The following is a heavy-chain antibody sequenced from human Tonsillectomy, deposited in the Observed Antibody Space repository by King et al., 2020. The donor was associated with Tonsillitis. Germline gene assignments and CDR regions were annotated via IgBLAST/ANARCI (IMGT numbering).Heavy chain of an antibody. CDR3: ARGASYFDY. CDR2: ISYDGSNK. V-gene: IGHV3-33*05. D-gene: IGHD3-16*01. Sequence: VQLVESGGGVVQPGRSLRLSCAASGFTFSSYGMHWVRQAPGKGLEGVAVISYDGSNKYYADSVKGRFTISRDNSKNTLYLQMNSLRAEDTAVYYCARGASYFDYWGQGTLVTVSS. CDR1: GFTFSSYG. J-gene: IGHJ4*02.